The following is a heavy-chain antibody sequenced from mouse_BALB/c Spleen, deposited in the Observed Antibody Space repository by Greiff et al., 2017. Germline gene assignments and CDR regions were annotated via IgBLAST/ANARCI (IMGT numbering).Heavy chain of an antibody. CDR3: ARNWEFITTVVAKGFAY. CDR1: GFSLTSYG. D-gene: IGHD1-1*01. V-gene: IGHV2-2*02. J-gene: IGHJ3*01. CDR2: IWSGGST. Sequence: VKLQESGPGLVQPSQSLSITCTVSGFSLTSYGVHWVRQSPGKGLEWLGVIWSGGSTDYNAAFISRLSISKDNSKSQVFFKMNSLQANDTAIYYCARNWEFITTVVAKGFAYWGQGTLVTVSA.